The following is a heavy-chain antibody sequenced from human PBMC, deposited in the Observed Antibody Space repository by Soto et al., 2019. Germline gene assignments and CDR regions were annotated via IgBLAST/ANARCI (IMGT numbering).Heavy chain of an antibody. D-gene: IGHD6-6*01. J-gene: IGHJ5*02. Sequence: SSETLSLTCAVYGGSFSGYYWSWIRQPPGKGLEWIGEINHSGSTNYNPSLKSRVTISVDTSKNQFSLKLSSVTAADTAVYYCARGRHSSSSWFDPWGQGTLVTVSS. CDR1: GGSFSGYY. CDR3: ARGRHSSSSWFDP. CDR2: INHSGST. V-gene: IGHV4-34*01.